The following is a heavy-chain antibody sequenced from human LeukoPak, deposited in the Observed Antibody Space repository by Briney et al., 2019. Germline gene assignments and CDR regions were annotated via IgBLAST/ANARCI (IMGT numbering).Heavy chain of an antibody. Sequence: ETLSLTCAVSGYSISSGYYWGWIRQPPGKGLEWIGSIYHSGSTYYNPSLKSRVTISVDTSKNQFSLKLSSVTAADTAVYYCARETTSIEGVGGWFDPWGQGTLVTVSS. CDR1: GYSISSGYY. CDR3: ARETTSIEGVGGWFDP. CDR2: IYHSGST. J-gene: IGHJ5*02. V-gene: IGHV4-38-2*02. D-gene: IGHD1-26*01.